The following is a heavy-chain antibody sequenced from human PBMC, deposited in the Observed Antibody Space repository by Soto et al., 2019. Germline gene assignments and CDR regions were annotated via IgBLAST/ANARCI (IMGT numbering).Heavy chain of an antibody. J-gene: IGHJ4*02. Sequence: SLTCTVSGASITNSYWNWVRQTPGRGLEWIGFIYYSGSIQYNPSLQSRVTISVDTSKNQLSLKLTSVTATDTGVYYCARGGGSFGSGWYNDYWGPGILVTVSS. D-gene: IGHD6-19*01. V-gene: IGHV4-59*08. CDR1: GASITNSY. CDR2: IYYSGSI. CDR3: ARGGGSFGSGWYNDY.